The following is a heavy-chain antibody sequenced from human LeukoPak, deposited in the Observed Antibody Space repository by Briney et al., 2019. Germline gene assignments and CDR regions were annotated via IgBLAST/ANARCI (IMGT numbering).Heavy chain of an antibody. CDR1: GFIFSRYW. CDR3: ARSRDNVLDY. Sequence: GGSLRLSCAASGFIFSRYWMYWVRPVAGKGVVWVSRISSDGSDPSYADSVEGRFAISRDSARNTLYLQMNSLRAEDTAVYYCARSRDNVLDYWGQGTLVTVSS. J-gene: IGHJ4*02. D-gene: IGHD1-1*01. V-gene: IGHV3-74*01. CDR2: ISSDGSDP.